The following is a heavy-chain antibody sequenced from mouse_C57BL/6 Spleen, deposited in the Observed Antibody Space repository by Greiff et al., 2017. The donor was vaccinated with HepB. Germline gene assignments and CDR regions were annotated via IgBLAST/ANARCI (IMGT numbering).Heavy chain of an antibody. CDR1: GYTFTSYW. CDR2: IHPNSGST. CDR3: ARAEDYEYDSLYALDY. Sequence: QVQLQQPGAELVKPGASVKLSCKASGYTFTSYWMHWVKQRPGQGLEWIGMIHPNSGSTNYNEKFKTKATLTVDKSSSTAYMQLSSLTSEDAAVYYCARAEDYEYDSLYALDYWGQGTSVTVSS. D-gene: IGHD2-4*01. V-gene: IGHV1-64*01. J-gene: IGHJ4*01.